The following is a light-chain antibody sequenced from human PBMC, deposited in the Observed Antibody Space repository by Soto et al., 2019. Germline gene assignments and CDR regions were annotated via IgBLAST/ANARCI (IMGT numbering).Light chain of an antibody. J-gene: IGKJ1*01. V-gene: IGKV3-11*01. CDR2: DAS. CDR1: QSVSSY. Sequence: IVLTQSPATLSLSPGERATLSCRASQSVSSYLAWYQQKPGQAPRLLIYDASNRATGIPARFSGSGSGTDFTLTISSLRSEDFAVYYCQQYNNWPPWTFGQGTRWIS. CDR3: QQYNNWPPWT.